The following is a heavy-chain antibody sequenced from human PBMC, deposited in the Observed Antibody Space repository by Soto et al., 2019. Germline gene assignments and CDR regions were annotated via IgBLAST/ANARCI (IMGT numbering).Heavy chain of an antibody. CDR1: GGTFSSYA. CDR3: ARDGAPVQAVTTLSGFYGIDV. D-gene: IGHD4-17*01. CDR2: IIPIFGTA. J-gene: IGHJ6*02. V-gene: IGHV1-69*13. Sequence: SVKVSCKASGGTFSSYAISWVRQAPGQGLEWMGGIIPIFGTANYARKFQGRVTITADESTSTAYMELSSLRSEDTAVYYCARDGAPVQAVTTLSGFYGIDVSGQGTTVTVSS.